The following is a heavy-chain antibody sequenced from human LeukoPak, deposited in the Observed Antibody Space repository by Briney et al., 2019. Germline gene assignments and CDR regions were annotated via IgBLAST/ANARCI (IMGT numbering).Heavy chain of an antibody. CDR1: GFTFSDYY. CDR3: ASQTYGDYDYYGMDV. V-gene: IGHV3-11*03. D-gene: IGHD4-17*01. J-gene: IGHJ6*02. CDR2: ITHSSSYT. Sequence: SLRLSCAASGFTFSDYYMSWIRQAPGKGLEWVSYITHSSSYTNCADSVKGRFTISGDNAKNSQYLQMNSLRAEDTAVYYCASQTYGDYDYYGMDVWGQGTTVTVSS.